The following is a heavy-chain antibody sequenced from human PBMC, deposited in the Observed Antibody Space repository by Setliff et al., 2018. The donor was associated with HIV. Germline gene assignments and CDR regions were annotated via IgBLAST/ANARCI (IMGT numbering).Heavy chain of an antibody. CDR2: IHPTGHI. D-gene: IGHD6-13*01. J-gene: IGHJ6*02. CDR3: ARAKLGWRPYAMDV. CDR1: GGSLSSYY. Sequence: PSETLSLTCVASGGSLSSYYWNWIRQTPGKGLEWIGEIHPTGHINYNPSYKSRVTISVDTSKIQFSLNLNSVTAADTAVYYCARAKLGWRPYAMDVWGQGTAVTVSS. V-gene: IGHV4-34*01.